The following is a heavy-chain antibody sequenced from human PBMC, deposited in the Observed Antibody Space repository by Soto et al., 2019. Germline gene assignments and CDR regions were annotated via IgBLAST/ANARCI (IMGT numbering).Heavy chain of an antibody. CDR1: EFTFSNYA. CDR3: ARDIQGRGATSGDDAFDI. D-gene: IGHD2-15*01. J-gene: IGHJ3*02. CDR2: ISSSGGTT. V-gene: IGHV3-23*01. Sequence: EVQLLESGGGLVQPGGSLRLSCVASEFTFSNYAMNWVRQAPGEGPGWVALISSSGGTTYYADPVKGRFSISRDNSKNTLYLQMNSLRVEDTAIYFCARDIQGRGATSGDDAFDIWGQGTMVTVSS.